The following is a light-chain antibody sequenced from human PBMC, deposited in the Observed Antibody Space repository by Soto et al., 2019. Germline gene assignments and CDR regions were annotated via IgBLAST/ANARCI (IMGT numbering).Light chain of an antibody. CDR1: SSDVCGYNY. CDR3: SSYTGSTTLHYV. Sequence: QSLLSQPSSVSGSPGQSITISCAGTSSDVCGYNYVSWYQQHPGKAPKLLIYDVSNRPSGASNRFSGSKSGNTASLTISGLQAEDEADYYCSSYTGSTTLHYVFGTGTKVTVL. V-gene: IGLV2-14*01. CDR2: DVS. J-gene: IGLJ1*01.